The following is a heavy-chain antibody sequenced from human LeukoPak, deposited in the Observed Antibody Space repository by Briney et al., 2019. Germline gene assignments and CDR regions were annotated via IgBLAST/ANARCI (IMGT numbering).Heavy chain of an antibody. Sequence: GRSLRLSCAASGFTFNSYAMHWVRQAPGKGLEWVAVISYDGSNKYYADSVKGRFTISRDNSKNTLYLQMNSLRAEDTAVYYCARLGSATIYWGQGTLVTVSS. D-gene: IGHD1-26*01. CDR1: GFTFNSYA. CDR3: ARLGSATIY. CDR2: ISYDGSNK. J-gene: IGHJ4*02. V-gene: IGHV3-30*04.